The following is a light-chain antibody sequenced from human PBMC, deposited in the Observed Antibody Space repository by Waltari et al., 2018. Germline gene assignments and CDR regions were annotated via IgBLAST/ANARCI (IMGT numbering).Light chain of an antibody. CDR2: YDS. J-gene: IGLJ2*01. CDR3: LVWHSTIDHQGV. Sequence: SYVVTQSPSVSVAPGETARITCGGDNIGSKSVHWYQQRTGQAPVRVISYDSDRPSGIPERFSGSNSGNTATLTSSWVEAEDEADYYCLVWHSTIDHQGVFGGGTKLTVL. V-gene: IGLV3-21*04. CDR1: NIGSKS.